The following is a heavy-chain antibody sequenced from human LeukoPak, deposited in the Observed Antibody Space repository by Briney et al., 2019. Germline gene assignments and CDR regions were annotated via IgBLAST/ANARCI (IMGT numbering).Heavy chain of an antibody. CDR1: GFTFSNYV. D-gene: IGHD3-3*01. CDR3: ATPRYYDPLDY. J-gene: IGHJ4*02. Sequence: GGSLRLSCAASGFTFSNYVMTWVRQAPGKGLDWVSGVSNSGGTTYYADSVKGRFTISRDNSKNTLYLQMNSLRAEDTAVYYCATPRYYDPLDYWGQGTLVTVSS. CDR2: VSNSGGTT. V-gene: IGHV3-23*01.